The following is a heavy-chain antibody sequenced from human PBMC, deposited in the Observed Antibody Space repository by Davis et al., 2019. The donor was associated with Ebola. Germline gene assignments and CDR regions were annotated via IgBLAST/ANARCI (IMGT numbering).Heavy chain of an antibody. D-gene: IGHD6-19*01. CDR1: GYTFTYRY. Sequence: AASVKVSCKASGYTFTYRYLHWVRQAPGQGLEWMGWINTNTGNPTYAQGFTGRFVFSLDTSVSTAYLQISSLKAEDPAVYYCARIGYSSGWYSSDYWGQGTLVTVSS. CDR2: INTNTGNP. V-gene: IGHV7-4-1*02. CDR3: ARIGYSSGWYSSDY. J-gene: IGHJ4*02.